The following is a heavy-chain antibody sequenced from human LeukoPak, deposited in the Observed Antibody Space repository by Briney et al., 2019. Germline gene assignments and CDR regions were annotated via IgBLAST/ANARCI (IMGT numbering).Heavy chain of an antibody. J-gene: IGHJ4*02. V-gene: IGHV3-23*01. CDR1: GFTLSSYA. D-gene: IGHD5-18*01. CDR3: AKDLGKMVNLIDY. Sequence: GGSLRLSCAASGFTLSSYAMSWGRQVPGKGLEWVSAISGSGGSTYYADSVKGRFTISRDNSKNTLYLQMNSLRAEDTDVYYCAKDLGKMVNLIDYWGQGTLVTVSS. CDR2: ISGSGGST.